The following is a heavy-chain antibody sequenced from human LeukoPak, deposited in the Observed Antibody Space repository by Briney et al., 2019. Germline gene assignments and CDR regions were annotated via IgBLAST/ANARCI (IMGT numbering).Heavy chain of an antibody. J-gene: IGHJ4*02. Sequence: GGSLRLSCVASGFTFRNHAMTWVRQTPEKGLHRVSTVSASGDSTYSADSVQGRFSISRDNSKSILYLEMNSLRVEDTAIYYCAREFAFGNILTTIKRGIDYWGQGSLVIVSS. CDR2: VSASGDST. CDR1: GFTFRNHA. CDR3: AREFAFGNILTTIKRGIDY. D-gene: IGHD5-24*01. V-gene: IGHV3-23*01.